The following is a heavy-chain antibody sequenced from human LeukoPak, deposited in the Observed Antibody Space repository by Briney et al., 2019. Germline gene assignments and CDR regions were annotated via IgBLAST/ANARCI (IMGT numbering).Heavy chain of an antibody. Sequence: PSETLSLTCTVSGGSISSSSYYWGWIRQPPGKGLEWIGYIYYSGSTNYNPSLKSRVTISVDTSKNQFSLKLSSVTAADTAVYYCARHSSSWYFYGMDVWGQGTTVTVSS. CDR1: GGSISSSSYY. CDR3: ARHSSSWYFYGMDV. CDR2: IYYSGST. J-gene: IGHJ6*02. V-gene: IGHV4-61*05. D-gene: IGHD6-13*01.